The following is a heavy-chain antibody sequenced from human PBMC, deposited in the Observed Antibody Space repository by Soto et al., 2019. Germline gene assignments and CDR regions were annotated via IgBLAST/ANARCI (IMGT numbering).Heavy chain of an antibody. CDR1: GCPISSSRYY. CDR3: ARRGSGSYSDY. J-gene: IGHJ4*02. D-gene: IGHD3-10*01. Sequence: PSETLSLTCTVSGCPISSSRYYWGWIRQPPGKGLEWIGSIYYSGSTYYNPSLKSRVTISVDTSKNQFSLKLSSVTAADTAVYYCARRGSGSYSDYWGQGTLVTVSS. V-gene: IGHV4-39*01. CDR2: IYYSGST.